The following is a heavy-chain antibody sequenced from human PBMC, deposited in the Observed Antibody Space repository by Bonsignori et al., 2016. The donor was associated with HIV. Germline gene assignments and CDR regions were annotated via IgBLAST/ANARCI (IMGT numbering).Heavy chain of an antibody. CDR2: IIPIFGTA. D-gene: IGHD1-26*01. Sequence: WVRQAPGQGLEWMGGIIPIFGTANYAQKFQGRVTITADESTSTAYMELSSLRSEDTAVYYCARDEGAWDHDAFDIWGQGDNGHRLL. J-gene: IGHJ3*02. V-gene: IGHV1-69*01. CDR3: ARDEGAWDHDAFDI.